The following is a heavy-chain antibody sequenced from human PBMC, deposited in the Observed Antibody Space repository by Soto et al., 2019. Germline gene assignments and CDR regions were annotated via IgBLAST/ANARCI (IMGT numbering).Heavy chain of an antibody. CDR3: ARGSGIVALPGELEDVKYDY. CDR2: INESGST. D-gene: IGHD1-1*01. CDR1: GQSFSGHP. V-gene: IGHV4-34*01. J-gene: IGHJ4*02. Sequence: QVQLQQWGAGLVKPSETLSLSCAVYGQSFSGHPWAWFRQPPGKGLEWIGEINESGSTYYNPSLKSRVTISTDTSKNQFSLKLSSVSAADTAAYFCARGSGIVALPGELEDVKYDYWGQGTLVNVSS.